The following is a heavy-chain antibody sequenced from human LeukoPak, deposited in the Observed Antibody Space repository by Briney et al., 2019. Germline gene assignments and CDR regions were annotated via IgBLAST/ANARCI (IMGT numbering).Heavy chain of an antibody. CDR1: GYTLSELA. D-gene: IGHD3-9*01. CDR2: FDSEDGAT. V-gene: IGHV1-24*01. J-gene: IGHJ4*02. CDR3: ATLFYDILTGPSGNDY. Sequence: ASVKVSCKVSGYTLSELAVHWVRQVPGKGLEWMGGFDSEDGATIYAQKFQGRVAMTEDTSTDTAYMELSSPRSEDTAVYYCATLFYDILTGPSGNDYWGQGTLVTVSS.